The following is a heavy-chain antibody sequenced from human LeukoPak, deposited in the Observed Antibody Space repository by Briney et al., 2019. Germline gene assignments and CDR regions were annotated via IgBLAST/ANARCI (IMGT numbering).Heavy chain of an antibody. CDR2: IYYSGST. V-gene: IGHV4-59*01. Sequence: PSETLSLTCTVSGGSISSYYWSWIRQPPGKGLEWIGYIYYSGSTNYNPSLKSRVTISVDTSKNQFSLKLSSVTAADTAVYYCARALWFGENWFDPWGQGTLVTVSS. J-gene: IGHJ5*02. D-gene: IGHD3-10*01. CDR1: GGSISSYY. CDR3: ARALWFGENWFDP.